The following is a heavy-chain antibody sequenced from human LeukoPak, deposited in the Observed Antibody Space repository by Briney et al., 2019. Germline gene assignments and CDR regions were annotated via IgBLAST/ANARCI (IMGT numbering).Heavy chain of an antibody. Sequence: GASLRLSCAATQFTLRYYAMHWVRQAPGKGLEWEALISNDGNTKLYAHSVKGRYTISRDSSKNTVSLQMDSLRGDDTALYFCAREGTIPPRLGGHYYHYMDVWGKGTTVIVS. J-gene: IGHJ6*03. V-gene: IGHV3-30*04. D-gene: IGHD3-16*01. CDR2: ISNDGNTK. CDR3: AREGTIPPRLGGHYYHYMDV. CDR1: QFTLRYYA.